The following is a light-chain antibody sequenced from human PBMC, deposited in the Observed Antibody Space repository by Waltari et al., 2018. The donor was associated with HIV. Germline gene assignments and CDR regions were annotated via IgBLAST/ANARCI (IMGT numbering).Light chain of an antibody. CDR3: QAWDTNTFV. CDR1: KLGNSF. CDR2: QDS. J-gene: IGLJ1*01. Sequence: DLSQPASVSVSPGQTATVSCSGDKLGNSFVCWYRQRPGQSPELISYQDSRRPSGISDRFSGSTSGTKATLTIRGTQSLDEGDYYCQAWDTNTFVFGGGTRVTVL. V-gene: IGLV3-1*01.